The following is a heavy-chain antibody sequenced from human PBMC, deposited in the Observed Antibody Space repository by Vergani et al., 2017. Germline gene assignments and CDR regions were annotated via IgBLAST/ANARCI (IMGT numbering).Heavy chain of an antibody. CDR1: GFTFSNAW. J-gene: IGHJ6*02. CDR2: IKSKTDGGTT. V-gene: IGHV3-15*01. Sequence: EVQLVESGGGLVKPGGSLRLSCAASGFTFSNAWMSWVRQAPGKGLEWVGRIKSKTDGGTTDYAAPVKGRLTILRDDSKNTLYLQMNSLKNEDTAVYYWTTVEYCSGGSCWKGRYFYYCMDVWGQGTTVTVSS. D-gene: IGHD2-15*01. CDR3: TTVEYCSGGSCWKGRYFYYCMDV.